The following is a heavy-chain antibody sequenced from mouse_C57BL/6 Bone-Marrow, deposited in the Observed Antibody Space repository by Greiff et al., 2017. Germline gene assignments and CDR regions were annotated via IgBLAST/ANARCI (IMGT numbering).Heavy chain of an antibody. V-gene: IGHV1-81*01. CDR1: GYTFTSYG. CDR3: GSEGYYYGSDYDY. D-gene: IGHD1-1*01. Sequence: VQLQQSGAELARPGASVKLSCKASGYTFTSYGISWVKQRTGQGLEWIGVIYPRSGNTYYNEKFKGKATLTADKSSSTAYMELRSLTSEDSAVYFCGSEGYYYGSDYDYWGKGTTLTVSS. J-gene: IGHJ2*01. CDR2: IYPRSGNT.